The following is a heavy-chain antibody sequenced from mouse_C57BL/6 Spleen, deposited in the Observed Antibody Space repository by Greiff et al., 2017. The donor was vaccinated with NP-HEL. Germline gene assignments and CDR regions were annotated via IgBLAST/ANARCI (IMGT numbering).Heavy chain of an antibody. Sequence: VHLVESGPGLVQPSQSLSITCTVSGFSLTSYGVHWVRQSPGKGLEWLGVIWSGGSTDYNAAFISRLSISKDNSKSQVFFKMNSLQADDTAIYYCARSGYYSNSWFAYWGQGTLVTVSA. CDR2: IWSGGST. V-gene: IGHV2-2*01. CDR3: ARSGYYSNSWFAY. D-gene: IGHD2-5*01. J-gene: IGHJ3*01. CDR1: GFSLTSYG.